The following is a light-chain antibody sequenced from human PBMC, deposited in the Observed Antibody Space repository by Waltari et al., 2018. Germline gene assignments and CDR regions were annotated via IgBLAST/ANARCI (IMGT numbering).Light chain of an antibody. J-gene: IGKJ2*01. Sequence: EIVLTQSPGTLSLSPGEGASLSCRASQTISNKYLAWYQQKVDQAPRLIIWVVSNRDTEPPDRFRGSASGTDFTLTITRLEPEDFAVYFCQQYGGSGVFGQGTKLEI. CDR1: QTISNKY. CDR3: QQYGGSGV. CDR2: VVS. V-gene: IGKV3-20*01.